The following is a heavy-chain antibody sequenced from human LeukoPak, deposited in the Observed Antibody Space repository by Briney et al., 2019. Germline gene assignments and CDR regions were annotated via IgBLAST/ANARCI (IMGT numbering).Heavy chain of an antibody. CDR1: GFNVSSNY. J-gene: IGHJ4*02. V-gene: IGHV3-66*01. Sequence: PGGSLRLSCAASGFNVSSNYMTWVRQAPGKGLEWVSVIYSGGSIYYADSVKGRFIISRDNSKNTLYLQMNSLRAEDTAVYYCGGREGATKPYYFDYWGQGTLVTVSS. CDR2: IYSGGSI. D-gene: IGHD1-26*01. CDR3: GGREGATKPYYFDY.